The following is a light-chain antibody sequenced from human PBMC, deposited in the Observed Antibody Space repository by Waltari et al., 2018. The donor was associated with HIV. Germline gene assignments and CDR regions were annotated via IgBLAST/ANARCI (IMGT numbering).Light chain of an antibody. CDR1: SANVGNT. CDR3: AAWDDILSGWV. CDR2: RDN. J-gene: IGLJ3*02. Sequence: QSVLTHPPSASGTPGQRVTISCSGSSANVGNTVYWYQQLPGTAPKVLIYRDNQRPSGVPDRLSGSRSGTSASLDVSGLRSEDEANYFCAAWDDILSGWVFGGGTKLTVL. V-gene: IGLV1-47*01.